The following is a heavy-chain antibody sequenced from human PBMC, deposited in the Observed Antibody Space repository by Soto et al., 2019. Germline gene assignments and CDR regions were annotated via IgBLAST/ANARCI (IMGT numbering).Heavy chain of an antibody. CDR1: GFSFSGSS. CDR2: ISYTTSRT. D-gene: IGHD3-22*01. CDR3: ARDLGNYDTTGYLDS. V-gene: IGHV3-48*01. Sequence: EVQLVDSGGGLVQPGGSLRLSCVASGFSFSGSSMNWVRQAPGKGLEWISYISYTTSRTYYADSVKGRFTISRDNAKNSLYRQMDTLRFEDTAVYYCARDLGNYDTTGYLDSWCQGTLVTGSS. J-gene: IGHJ4*02.